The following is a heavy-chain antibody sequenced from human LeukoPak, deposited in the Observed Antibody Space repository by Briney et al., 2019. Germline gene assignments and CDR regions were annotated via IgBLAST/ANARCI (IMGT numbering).Heavy chain of an antibody. Sequence: ASVKVSCKASGYTFTSYGISWVRQAPGQGLEWMGWISAYNGNTNYAQKLQSRVTMTTDTSTSTAYMELRSLRSDDTAVYYCARKEWLVRQGDAFDIWGQGTMVTVSS. J-gene: IGHJ3*02. CDR3: ARKEWLVRQGDAFDI. V-gene: IGHV1-18*01. CDR1: GYTFTSYG. D-gene: IGHD6-19*01. CDR2: ISAYNGNT.